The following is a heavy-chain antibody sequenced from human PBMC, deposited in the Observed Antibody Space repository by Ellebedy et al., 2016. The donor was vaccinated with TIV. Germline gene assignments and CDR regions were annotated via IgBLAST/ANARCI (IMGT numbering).Heavy chain of an antibody. CDR1: GFIFSNYR. V-gene: IGHV3-7*03. J-gene: IGHJ4*02. Sequence: GESLKISCAVSGFIFSNYRMSWVRQAPGKGLEWVANIEQDGSENYYVDSVKGRFTISRGNAKNSLYLQMNSLRADETAGYYCARARCSNYDCHIPGFWGQGSLVTVSS. CDR2: IEQDGSEN. CDR3: ARARCSNYDCHIPGF. D-gene: IGHD2-2*01.